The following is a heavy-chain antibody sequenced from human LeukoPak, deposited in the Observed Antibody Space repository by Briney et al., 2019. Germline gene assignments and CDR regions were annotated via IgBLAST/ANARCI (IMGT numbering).Heavy chain of an antibody. D-gene: IGHD3-16*02. V-gene: IGHV4-59*01. CDR2: IYYSGST. Sequence: SETLSLTCTVSGYSISSYYWSWIRQPPGKGLEWIGYIYYSGSTNYNPSLKSRVTISVDTSKNQFSLKLSSVTAADTAVYYCARGGSYDYVWGSYRPFDYWGQGTLVTVSS. CDR1: GYSISSYY. CDR3: ARGGSYDYVWGSYRPFDY. J-gene: IGHJ4*02.